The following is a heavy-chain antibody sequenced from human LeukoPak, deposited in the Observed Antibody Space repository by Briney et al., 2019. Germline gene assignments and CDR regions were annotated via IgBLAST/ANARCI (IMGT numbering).Heavy chain of an antibody. CDR3: IRDEALWRLDY. CDR2: IDEGGSNA. V-gene: IGHV3-74*03. D-gene: IGHD2-21*01. J-gene: IGHJ4*02. Sequence: PGGSLRLSCAASGFTFSNHWMHWVRPAPGKRLVWVSRIDEGGSNAMYADSVKGRFSISRDNAKNTVNLQMNSLRAEDTGIYYCIRDEALWRLDYWGQGTLVTVSS. CDR1: GFTFSNHW.